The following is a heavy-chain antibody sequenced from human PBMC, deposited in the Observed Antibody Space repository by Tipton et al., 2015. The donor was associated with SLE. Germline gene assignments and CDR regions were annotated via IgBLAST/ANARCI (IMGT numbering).Heavy chain of an antibody. D-gene: IGHD1-26*01. Sequence: GSLRLSCTTSGFTFRDFAMSWVRQAPGKGLEWVSTISGGGNTYYADSVRGRFTISRDNSKNTLYLQMNSLRAEDRAVYHCAKVMGVEWGWRAYYFDSWGQGTLVTVSS. V-gene: IGHV3-23*01. CDR3: AKVMGVEWGWRAYYFDS. J-gene: IGHJ4*02. CDR1: GFTFRDFA. CDR2: ISGGGNT.